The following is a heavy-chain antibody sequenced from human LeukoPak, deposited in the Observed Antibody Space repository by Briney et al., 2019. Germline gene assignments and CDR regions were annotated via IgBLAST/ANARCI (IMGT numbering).Heavy chain of an antibody. D-gene: IGHD3-22*01. CDR3: ATNSHYYGYDSSGYPTGYFDY. Sequence: GGSLRLSCAASGFTFSDYYMSWIRQAPGKGLEWVSYISSSGSTIYYADSVKGRFTTSRDNSKNTLYLQMNSLRAEDTAVYYCATNSHYYGYDSSGYPTGYFDYWGQGTLVTVSS. CDR1: GFTFSDYY. CDR2: ISSSGSTI. J-gene: IGHJ4*02. V-gene: IGHV3-11*04.